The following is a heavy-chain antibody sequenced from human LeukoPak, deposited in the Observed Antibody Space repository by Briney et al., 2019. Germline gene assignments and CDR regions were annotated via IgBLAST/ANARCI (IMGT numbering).Heavy chain of an antibody. Sequence: ASVKVSCKASGYTFTGYYMHWVRQAPGQGLEWMGWINPNSGGTNYAQKFQGRVTMTRDTSISTAYMELGRLRSDDTAVYYCARVNGKEWLDEDYFDYWGQGTLVTVSS. CDR2: INPNSGGT. V-gene: IGHV1-2*02. CDR1: GYTFTGYY. CDR3: ARVNGKEWLDEDYFDY. J-gene: IGHJ4*02. D-gene: IGHD6-19*01.